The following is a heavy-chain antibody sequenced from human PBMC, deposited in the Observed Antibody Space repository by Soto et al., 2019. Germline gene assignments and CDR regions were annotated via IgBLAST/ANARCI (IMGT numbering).Heavy chain of an antibody. D-gene: IGHD2-8*01. V-gene: IGHV3-74*01. Sequence: PGGSLRLSCAASGFTFSSYWMNWVRQAPGKGLVWVSRINSDGSSTSYADSVKGRFTISRDNAKNTLYLQMNSLRAEDTAVYYCAREEWRLMAPTERTRFDYWGQGTLVTVSS. CDR3: AREEWRLMAPTERTRFDY. CDR1: GFTFSSYW. J-gene: IGHJ4*02. CDR2: INSDGSST.